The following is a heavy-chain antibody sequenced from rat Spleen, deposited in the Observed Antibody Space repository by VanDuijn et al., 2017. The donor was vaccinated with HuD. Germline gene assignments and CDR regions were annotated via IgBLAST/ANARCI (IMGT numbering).Heavy chain of an antibody. Sequence: EVQLVESGGGLVQPGRSLKLSCAASGFTFSSFPMAWVRQAPKKGLEWVAIIIYDGSGTYYRDSVKGRFTISRDIAKSTLYLQMNNLRSEDTATYYCARGTYFRHWGQGTLVTVSS. CDR1: GFTFSSFP. D-gene: IGHD4-6*01. CDR2: IIYDGSGT. J-gene: IGHJ3*01. V-gene: IGHV5-29*01. CDR3: ARGTYFRH.